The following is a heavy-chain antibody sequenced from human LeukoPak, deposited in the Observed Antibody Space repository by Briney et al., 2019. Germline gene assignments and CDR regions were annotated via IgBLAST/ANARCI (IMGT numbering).Heavy chain of an antibody. J-gene: IGHJ4*02. CDR3: ARSPDYSRFDY. CDR2: INPISGDT. D-gene: IGHD4-11*01. CDR1: GYTFTGYY. V-gene: IGHV1-2*02. Sequence: ASVKVSCKTSGYTFTGYYIHWVRQAPGQGLEWMGWINPISGDTNYEQKFQGRVTMTRHTSINTAYMELSSLRSDDTAVYHCARSPDYSRFDYWGQGTLVTVSS.